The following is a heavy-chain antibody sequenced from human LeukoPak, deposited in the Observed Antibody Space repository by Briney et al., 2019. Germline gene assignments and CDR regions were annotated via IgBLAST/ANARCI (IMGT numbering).Heavy chain of an antibody. CDR3: ASSSDSSSWVYYYYYMDV. CDR1: GFTVSSNY. V-gene: IGHV3-66*02. CDR2: IYSGGST. D-gene: IGHD6-13*01. J-gene: IGHJ6*03. Sequence: AGGSLRLSCAASGFTVSSNYMSWVRQAPGKGLEWVSVIYSGGSTYYADSVKGRFTISRDNSKNTLYLQMNSLRAEDTAVYYCASSSDSSSWVYYYYYMDVRGKGTTVTVSS.